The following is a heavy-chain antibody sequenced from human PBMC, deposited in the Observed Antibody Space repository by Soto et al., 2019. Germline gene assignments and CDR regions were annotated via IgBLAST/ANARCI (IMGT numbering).Heavy chain of an antibody. Sequence: EVQLLESGGGLVQPGGSLRLSCAASGFTFSSYAMSWVRQAPGKGLEWDSAISGSGGSTYYADSVKGRFTISRDNSKNTLYLQMNSLRAEDTAVYYCAKDPPRYGSGTNWFDPWGQGTLVTVSS. CDR2: ISGSGGST. CDR3: AKDPPRYGSGTNWFDP. V-gene: IGHV3-23*01. CDR1: GFTFSSYA. D-gene: IGHD3-10*01. J-gene: IGHJ5*02.